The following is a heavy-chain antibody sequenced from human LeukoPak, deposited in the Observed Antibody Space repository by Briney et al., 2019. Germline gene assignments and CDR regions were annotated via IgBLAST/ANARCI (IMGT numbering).Heavy chain of an antibody. CDR1: GFTFDDYG. V-gene: IGHV3-20*04. CDR2: INWNGGST. Sequence: GGSLRLSCAASGFTFDDYGMSWVRQAPGKGLEWVSAINWNGGSTGYADSVRGRFTISRDNSKNTVYLQMNSLRAEDTAVYYCAKTTTGYSSGRFPGWPVDYWGQGTLVTVSS. CDR3: AKTTTGYSSGRFPGWPVDY. J-gene: IGHJ4*02. D-gene: IGHD6-19*01.